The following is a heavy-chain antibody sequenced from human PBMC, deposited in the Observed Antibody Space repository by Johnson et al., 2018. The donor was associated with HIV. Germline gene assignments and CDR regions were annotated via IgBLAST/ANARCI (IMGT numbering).Heavy chain of an antibody. CDR3: ARVYSSSSAHAFDI. J-gene: IGHJ3*02. V-gene: IGHV3-66*01. Sequence: VQLVESGGGVVQPGGSLRLSCAASGFTFSSYAMSWVRQAPGKGLEWVSVIYSGGSTYYADSVKGRFTISRDNSKNTLYLQMNSLRAEDTAVYYCARVYSSSSAHAFDIWGQGTMVTVSS. D-gene: IGHD6-6*01. CDR2: IYSGGST. CDR1: GFTFSSYA.